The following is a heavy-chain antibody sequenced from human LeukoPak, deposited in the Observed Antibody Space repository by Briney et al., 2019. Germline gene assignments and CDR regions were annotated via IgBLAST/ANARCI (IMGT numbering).Heavy chain of an antibody. J-gene: IGHJ4*02. D-gene: IGHD3-10*01. Sequence: GESLKISCKGSGYSFTSYWISWLRQMPGKGLEWMGRIDPSDSYVNYSPSFQGHVTISADKSISTAYLQWSSLKASDTAMYYCARHAPLVRGVIYYFDHWGQGTLVTVSS. CDR1: GYSFTSYW. CDR2: IDPSDSYV. CDR3: ARHAPLVRGVIYYFDH. V-gene: IGHV5-10-1*01.